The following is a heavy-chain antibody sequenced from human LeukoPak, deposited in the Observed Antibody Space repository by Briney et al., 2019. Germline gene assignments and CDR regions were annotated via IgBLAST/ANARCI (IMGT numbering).Heavy chain of an antibody. D-gene: IGHD3-16*02. CDR1: GFTFSSYS. J-gene: IGHJ4*02. V-gene: IGHV3-21*01. Sequence: PGGSLRLSCAASGFTFSSYSMNWVRQAPGKGLEWVSSISSSSSYIYYADSVKGRFTISRDNAKNSLYLQMNSLRAEDTAVYYCARDRPSGYDYVWGSYRSLDYWGQGTLVTVSS. CDR2: ISSSSSYI. CDR3: ARDRPSGYDYVWGSYRSLDY.